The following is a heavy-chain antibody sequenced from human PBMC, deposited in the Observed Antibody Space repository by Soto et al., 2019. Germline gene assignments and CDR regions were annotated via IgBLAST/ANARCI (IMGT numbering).Heavy chain of an antibody. D-gene: IGHD2-21*01. V-gene: IGHV1-18*04. Sequence: QVHLVQSGAEVKRPGASVTVSCRASGYPFTNFPVSWVRQAPGQGLEWMGSITSHNGRTEYAQKFQGRVTMTRDTSTTTVYMELRSLRFDDTAVYFCARERLEALKNIVPFFDNWGQGTLVTVSS. CDR1: GYPFTNFP. CDR2: ITSHNGRT. CDR3: ARERLEALKNIVPFFDN. J-gene: IGHJ4*02.